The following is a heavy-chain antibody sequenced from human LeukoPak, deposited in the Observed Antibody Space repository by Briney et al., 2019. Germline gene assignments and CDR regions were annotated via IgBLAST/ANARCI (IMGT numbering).Heavy chain of an antibody. Sequence: PSETLSLTCAVYGGPFSGYYWSWIRQPPGKGLEWIGEINHSGSTNYNPSLKSRVTISVDTSKNQFSLKLSSVTAADTAVYYCARAWSVTYYYYGMDVWGQGTTVTVSS. D-gene: IGHD4-11*01. V-gene: IGHV4-34*01. CDR1: GGPFSGYY. CDR2: INHSGST. CDR3: ARAWSVTYYYYGMDV. J-gene: IGHJ6*02.